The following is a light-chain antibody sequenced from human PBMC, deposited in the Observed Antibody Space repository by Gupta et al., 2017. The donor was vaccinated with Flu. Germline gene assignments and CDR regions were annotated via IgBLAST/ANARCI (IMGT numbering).Light chain of an antibody. V-gene: IGLV1-40*01. J-gene: IGLJ2*01. Sequence: QSVLTQPPSVSGAPVQRVTISSPGSSSNIGAGYDVHWYQQLPGTAPKLLIYGNSNRPSGVPDRFSGSKSGTSASLAITGLQAEDEADYYCQSYDSSLSALFGGGTKLTVL. CDR3: QSYDSSLSAL. CDR2: GNS. CDR1: SSNIGAGYD.